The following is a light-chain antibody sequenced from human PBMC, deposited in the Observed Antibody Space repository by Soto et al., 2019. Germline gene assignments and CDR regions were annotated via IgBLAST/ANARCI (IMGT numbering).Light chain of an antibody. CDR2: DAS. CDR1: QDISNY. J-gene: IGKJ5*01. CDR3: QQSDSLPIT. V-gene: IGKV1-33*01. Sequence: DIQMTQSPSSLSASVGDRVTITCRASQDISNYLNWYQQRPGKAPKLLIYDASNLERGVPSRFSGTRSGTHFTLAITSPQPEEVATYYCQQSDSLPITFGQGTRLEI.